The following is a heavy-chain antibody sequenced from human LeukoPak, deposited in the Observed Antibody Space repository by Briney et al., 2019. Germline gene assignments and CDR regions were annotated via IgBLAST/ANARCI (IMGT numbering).Heavy chain of an antibody. CDR1: GYTFTDYY. CDR2: INPNSGGT. D-gene: IGHD3-10*01. CDR3: ARDLSPSVVWFGELLQTHYYYGMDV. V-gene: IGHV1-2*02. J-gene: IGHJ6*02. Sequence: ASVKVSCKASGYTFTDYYMHWVRQAPGQGLEWMGWINPNSGGTNYAQKFQGRVTMTRDTSISTAYMELSRLRSDDTAVYYCARDLSPSVVWFGELLQTHYYYGMDVWGQGTTVTVSS.